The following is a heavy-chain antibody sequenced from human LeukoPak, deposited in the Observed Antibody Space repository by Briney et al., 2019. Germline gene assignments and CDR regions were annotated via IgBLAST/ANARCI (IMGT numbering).Heavy chain of an antibody. CDR1: GVTCGDYG. V-gene: IGHV3-30*01. Sequence: RSRRLSCTAAGVTCGDYGRRRVIQTTGKGLEWVAVISYDGSNKYYADSVKGRFTISRDKSKNTLYLQMNSLRAEDTAVYYCARGAREWLSYYFDYWGQGTLVTVSS. D-gene: IGHD3-3*01. CDR3: ARGAREWLSYYFDY. CDR2: ISYDGSNK. J-gene: IGHJ4*02.